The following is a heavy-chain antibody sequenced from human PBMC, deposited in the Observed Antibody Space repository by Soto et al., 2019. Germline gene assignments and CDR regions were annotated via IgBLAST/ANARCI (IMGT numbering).Heavy chain of an antibody. CDR3: ARLYTYGYYHFDH. CDR2: IYYTGTT. Sequence: LSLTCTVSGDSISGGNHYWTWIRQHPGRGLEWIGYIYYTGTTHYSPSLQSRVTMSVDTSKNQISLTLTSLTPADTAVYFCARLYTYGYYHFDHWGQGTLVTVSS. D-gene: IGHD3-22*01. J-gene: IGHJ4*02. CDR1: GDSISGGNHY. V-gene: IGHV4-31*03.